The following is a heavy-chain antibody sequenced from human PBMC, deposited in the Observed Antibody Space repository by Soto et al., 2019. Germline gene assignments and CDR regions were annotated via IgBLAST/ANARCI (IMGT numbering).Heavy chain of an antibody. V-gene: IGHV1-2*07. CDR3: ATGGFYYDSSGSQFAF. Sequence: GASVKVSCKTSGYTFTTYFIHWVRQAPGQGLEWLGWINVDSGDTKSADGFKGRVTLTRDTSITTADMELTSLTSDDTAVYYCATGGFYYDSSGSQFAFWGQGTLVTVFS. J-gene: IGHJ1*01. CDR2: INVDSGDT. D-gene: IGHD3-22*01. CDR1: GYTFTTYF.